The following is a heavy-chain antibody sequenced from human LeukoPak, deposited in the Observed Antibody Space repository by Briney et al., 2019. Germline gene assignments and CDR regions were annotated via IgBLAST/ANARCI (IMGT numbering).Heavy chain of an antibody. D-gene: IGHD2-2*01. J-gene: IGHJ4*02. CDR2: INPNSGGT. CDR1: GYTFTGYY. CDR3: ARDEGYRSSTSCYGTPIQNYYFDY. V-gene: IGHV1-2*02. Sequence: GASVKVSCKASGYTFTGYYMHWVRQAPGQGLEWMGWINPNSGGTNYAQKFQGRVTMTRDTSISTAYMELSRLRSDDTAVYYCARDEGYRSSTSCYGTPIQNYYFDYWGQGTLVTVSS.